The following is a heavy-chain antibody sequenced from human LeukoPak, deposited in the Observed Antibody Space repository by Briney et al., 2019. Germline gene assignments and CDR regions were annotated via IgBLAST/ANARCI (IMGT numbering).Heavy chain of an antibody. CDR3: AKGDTYYYDSSVNFDY. Sequence: GGSLRLSCAASGFTFSSYGMHWVRQAPGKGLEWVSAISGSGGSTYYADSVKGRFTISRDNSKNTLYLQMNSLRAEDTAVYYCAKGDTYYYDSSVNFDYWGQGTLVTVSS. D-gene: IGHD3-22*01. CDR1: GFTFSSYG. J-gene: IGHJ4*02. CDR2: ISGSGGST. V-gene: IGHV3-23*01.